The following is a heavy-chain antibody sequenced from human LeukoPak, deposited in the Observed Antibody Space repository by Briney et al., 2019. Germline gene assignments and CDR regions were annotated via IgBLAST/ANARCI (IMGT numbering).Heavy chain of an antibody. CDR3: VTDIKSHYLDY. CDR1: GFTFRNHG. D-gene: IGHD3-10*01. CDR2: IYYDGSDK. V-gene: IGHV3-33*01. Sequence: GGSLRLSCAASGFTFRNHGMHWVRQAPGKGLEWVAVIYYDGSDKYYADSLKGRFTVSRDNSENMLFLQMNSLRGEDTAVYYCVTDIKSHYLDYWGQGTLVTVSS. J-gene: IGHJ4*02.